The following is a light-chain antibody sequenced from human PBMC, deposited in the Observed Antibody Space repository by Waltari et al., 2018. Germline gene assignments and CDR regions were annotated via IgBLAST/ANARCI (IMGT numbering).Light chain of an antibody. CDR3: QQYNNWSAT. CDR2: GAS. CDR1: QSVSSN. V-gene: IGKV3-15*01. J-gene: IGKJ1*01. Sequence: TVMTQSPATLSVSPGERATLSCRASQSVSSNLAWYQQKPGQAPRLLIYGASTRATGIPARFSGSGSGTEFTLTISSLQSEDFAVYYCQQYNNWSATFGQGTKVEIK.